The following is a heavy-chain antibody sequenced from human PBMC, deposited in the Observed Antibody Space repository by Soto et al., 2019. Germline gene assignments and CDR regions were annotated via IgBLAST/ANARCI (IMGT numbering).Heavy chain of an antibody. CDR3: ARVYYGSGNVPQVYGMDV. CDR1: GYTFTSYG. V-gene: IGHV1-18*01. D-gene: IGHD3-10*01. J-gene: IGHJ6*02. CDR2: ISAYNGNT. Sequence: ASVKVSCKASGYTFTSYGISWVRQAPGQGLEWMGWISAYNGNTNYAQKLQGRVTVTTDTYTSTAYMELRSLRSDDTAVYYCARVYYGSGNVPQVYGMDVWGQGTTVTVSS.